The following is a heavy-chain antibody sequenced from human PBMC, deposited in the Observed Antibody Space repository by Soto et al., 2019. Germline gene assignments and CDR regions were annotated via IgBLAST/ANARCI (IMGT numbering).Heavy chain of an antibody. D-gene: IGHD1-1*01. CDR2: INESGST. CDR1: GQSFSGHS. V-gene: IGHV4-34*01. J-gene: IGHJ4*02. CDR3: ARGSGIVALPGELEDVKYDY. Sequence: QVQLQQWGAGLVKPSEALSLSCAVYGQSFSGHSWAWIRQPPGKGLEWMGEINESGSTYYTPSLKTRVTISTDTSKNQFSLKLSSVTAADTAAYFCARGSGIVALPGELEDVKYDYWGQGTLVNVSS.